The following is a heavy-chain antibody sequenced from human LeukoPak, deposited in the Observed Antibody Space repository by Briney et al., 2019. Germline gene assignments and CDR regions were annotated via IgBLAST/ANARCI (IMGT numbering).Heavy chain of an antibody. CDR1: GFTFSSYA. J-gene: IGHJ4*02. V-gene: IGHV3-21*01. CDR2: ISSSSSYI. Sequence: PGGSLRLSCAASGFTFSSYAMSWVRQAPGKGLEWVSSISSSSSYIYYADSVKGRFTISRDNAKNSLYLQMNSLRAEDTAVYYCARDSGPYKWELLPQDFDYWGQGTLVTVSS. CDR3: ARDSGPYKWELLPQDFDY. D-gene: IGHD1-26*01.